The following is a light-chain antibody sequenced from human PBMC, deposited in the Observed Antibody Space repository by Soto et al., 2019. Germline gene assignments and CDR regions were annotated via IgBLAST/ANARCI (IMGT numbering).Light chain of an antibody. CDR3: QQYGSSPPWT. CDR2: GAS. CDR1: QSVSSKY. V-gene: IGKV3-20*01. Sequence: EIVLTQSPGSLSLSPGERATLSCRASQSVSSKYLGWYQQKPGQAPRLLIYGASSRANGIPDRFSGSGSGTDFTLTISRLEPEDFAVCYCQQYGSSPPWTFGQGTKVEVK. J-gene: IGKJ1*01.